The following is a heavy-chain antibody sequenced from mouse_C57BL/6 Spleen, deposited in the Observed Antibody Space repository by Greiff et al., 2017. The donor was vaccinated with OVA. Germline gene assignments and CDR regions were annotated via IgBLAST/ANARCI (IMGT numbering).Heavy chain of an antibody. CDR1: GYTFTGYW. V-gene: IGHV1-9*01. CDR3: ARGADDGYCSGGAY. J-gene: IGHJ3*01. Sequence: VQLQQSGAELMKPGASVKLSCKATGYTFTGYWIAWVKQRPGHGLEWIGEILPGSGSTNYNEKFKGKATFTADTSSNTAYMQLSSLTTEDSAIYDCARGADDGYCSGGAYWGQGTLVTVSA. D-gene: IGHD2-3*01. CDR2: ILPGSGST.